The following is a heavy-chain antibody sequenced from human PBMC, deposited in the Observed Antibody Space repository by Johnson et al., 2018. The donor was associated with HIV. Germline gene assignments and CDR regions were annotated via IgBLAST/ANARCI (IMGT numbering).Heavy chain of an antibody. J-gene: IGHJ3*02. Sequence: VQLVESGGGLIQPGGSLRLSCAASGFTVSSNYMSWVRQAPGKGLEWVANIKQDGSEKYYVDSVKGRFTISRDNTKNSLYLQLNSLRAEDTAVYYCARVWIGDAFDIWGQGTMVTVSS. CDR1: GFTVSSNY. CDR2: IKQDGSEK. V-gene: IGHV3-7*05. CDR3: ARVWIGDAFDI. D-gene: IGHD5-12*01.